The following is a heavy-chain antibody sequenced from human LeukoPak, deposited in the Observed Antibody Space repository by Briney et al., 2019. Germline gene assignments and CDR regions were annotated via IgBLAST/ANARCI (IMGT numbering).Heavy chain of an antibody. Sequence: GGSLRLSCAASGFTVSSNYMSWVRQAPGKGLEWVSVIYSGGSTYYADSVKGRFTISRDNSKNTLYLQMNSLRAEDTAVYYCARIYGDYVIDAFDIWGQGTMVTVSS. CDR3: ARIYGDYVIDAFDI. V-gene: IGHV3-53*01. D-gene: IGHD4-17*01. CDR2: IYSGGST. J-gene: IGHJ3*02. CDR1: GFTVSSNY.